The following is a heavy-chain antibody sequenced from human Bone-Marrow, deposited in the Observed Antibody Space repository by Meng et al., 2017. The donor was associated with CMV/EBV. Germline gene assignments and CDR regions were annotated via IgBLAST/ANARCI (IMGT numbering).Heavy chain of an antibody. V-gene: IGHV3-21*04. CDR3: AKARSTSTYYFDY. Sequence: GESLKISCAASGFTFSSYSMNWVRQAPGKGLEWLSSISISSSYIYYADSVKGRFTISIDNAKNSLYLQMNSLRAEDTAVYYCAKARSTSTYYFDYWGQGTLVTVSS. J-gene: IGHJ4*02. CDR2: ISISSSYI. CDR1: GFTFSSYS. D-gene: IGHD2-2*01.